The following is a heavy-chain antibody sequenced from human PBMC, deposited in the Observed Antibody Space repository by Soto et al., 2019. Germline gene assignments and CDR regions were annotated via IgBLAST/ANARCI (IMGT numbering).Heavy chain of an antibody. D-gene: IGHD3-10*01. CDR2: IKQDGSEK. Sequence: EVQLVESGGGLVQPGGSLRLSCAASGFTFSSYWMSWVRQAPGKGLEWVANIKQDGSEKYYVDSVKGRFTISRDNAKNSLYLQMNSLRAEDTAVYYCARECPYGSGSYPFDYWGQGTLVTVSS. CDR3: ARECPYGSGSYPFDY. CDR1: GFTFSSYW. V-gene: IGHV3-7*01. J-gene: IGHJ4*02.